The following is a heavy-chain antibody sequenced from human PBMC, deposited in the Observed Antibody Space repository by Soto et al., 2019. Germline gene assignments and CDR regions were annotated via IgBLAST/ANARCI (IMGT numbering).Heavy chain of an antibody. V-gene: IGHV1-3*01. CDR2: INAGNGNT. CDR1: GYTFTSYA. Sequence: QVQLVQSGAEVKKPGASVKVSCKASGYTFTSYAMHWVRQAPGQRLEWMGWINAGNGNTKYSQKFQGRVTITRDTSASTAYMELSSLRSEVTAVYYCARVRPRRIAAAGVYYYYYYGMDVWGQGTTVTVSS. D-gene: IGHD6-13*01. CDR3: ARVRPRRIAAAGVYYYYYYGMDV. J-gene: IGHJ6*02.